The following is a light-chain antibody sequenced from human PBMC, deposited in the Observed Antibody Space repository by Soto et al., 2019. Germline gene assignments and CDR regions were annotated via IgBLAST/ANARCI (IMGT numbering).Light chain of an antibody. Sequence: EIVLTQSPGTLSLSPGERATLSCRASQSVSSSYLAWYQQKPGQAPRLLIYGASSRATAIPDRFSGSGSGTDFTLTISRLEPEDFAVYYCQQYGSSLLFTFGPGTNVDIK. CDR1: QSVSSSY. CDR3: QQYGSSLLFT. V-gene: IGKV3-20*01. J-gene: IGKJ3*01. CDR2: GAS.